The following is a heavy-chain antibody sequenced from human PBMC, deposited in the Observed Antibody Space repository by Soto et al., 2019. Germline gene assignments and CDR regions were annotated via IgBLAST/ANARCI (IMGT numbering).Heavy chain of an antibody. Sequence: LRLSCAASGFNVSTNYMTWVRQAPGKGLEWVSVIYSGGTTYYADSVKGRFIISRDNFKNTLYLQMNNLRAEDTALYYCARGSGSLYYFHYWGQGTLVTVSS. V-gene: IGHV3-53*01. CDR1: GFNVSTNY. J-gene: IGHJ4*02. D-gene: IGHD1-26*01. CDR2: IYSGGTT. CDR3: ARGSGSLYYFHY.